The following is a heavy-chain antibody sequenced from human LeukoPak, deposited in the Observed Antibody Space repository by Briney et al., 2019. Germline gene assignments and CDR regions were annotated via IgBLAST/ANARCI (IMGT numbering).Heavy chain of an antibody. V-gene: IGHV4-39*01. Sequence: SETLSLTCSVSGGSISGSSYYWGWIRQPPGKGLEWIGSIYYSGSMYYNPSLRSRVTISVDTSKNQLSLKLSSLTAADTAVYYCARHEYSGSYYGLSWFDPWGQGTLVTVSS. CDR3: ARHEYSGSYYGLSWFDP. CDR2: IYYSGSM. D-gene: IGHD1-26*01. CDR1: GGSISGSSYY. J-gene: IGHJ5*02.